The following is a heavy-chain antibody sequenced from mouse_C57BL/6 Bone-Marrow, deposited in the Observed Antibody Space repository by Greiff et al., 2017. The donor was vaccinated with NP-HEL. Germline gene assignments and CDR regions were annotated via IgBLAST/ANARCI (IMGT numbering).Heavy chain of an antibody. J-gene: IGHJ2*01. D-gene: IGHD4-1*01. Sequence: EVKVVESEGGLVQPGSTMKLSCTASGFTFSDYYMAWVRQVPEKGLEWVANINYDGSSTYYLDSLKSRFIISRDNAKNILYLQMSSLKSEDTATYYCARDAAGTYFDYWGQGTTLTVSS. CDR3: ARDAAGTYFDY. V-gene: IGHV5-16*01. CDR1: GFTFSDYY. CDR2: INYDGSST.